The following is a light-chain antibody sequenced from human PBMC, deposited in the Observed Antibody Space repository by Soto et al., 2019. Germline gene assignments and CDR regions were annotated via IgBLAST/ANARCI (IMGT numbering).Light chain of an antibody. Sequence: EIVMTQSPATLTVSPGERATLSCRASQSVSSNLVWYQQKPGQAPSLLIYGASTRATGIPARFSGGGSGTEFTLTISSLQSEDFAVYYCQQYNSWPPITFGQVTRRESK. CDR1: QSVSSN. J-gene: IGKJ5*01. V-gene: IGKV3-15*01. CDR3: QQYNSWPPIT. CDR2: GAS.